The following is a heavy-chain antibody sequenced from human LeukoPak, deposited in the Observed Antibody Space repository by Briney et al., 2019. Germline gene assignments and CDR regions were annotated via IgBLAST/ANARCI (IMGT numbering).Heavy chain of an antibody. J-gene: IGHJ5*02. CDR2: IYYTGST. Sequence: PSETLSLTCSVSGASISSHYWSWIRQPPGKGLEWIGYIYYTGSTSYNPSLKSRVTISVDTSKNQFSLKLSSVTAADTAVYYCARDSVYSSSWYVDPWGQGTLVTVSS. D-gene: IGHD6-13*01. V-gene: IGHV4-59*11. CDR3: ARDSVYSSSWYVDP. CDR1: GASISSHY.